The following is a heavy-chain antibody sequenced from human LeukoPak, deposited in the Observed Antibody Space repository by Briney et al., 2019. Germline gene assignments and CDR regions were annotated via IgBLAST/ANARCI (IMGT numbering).Heavy chain of an antibody. V-gene: IGHV3-23*01. CDR1: GFTFSSYS. J-gene: IGHJ3*02. Sequence: GGSLRLSCAASGFTFSSYSMNWVRQAPGKGLEWVSAISGSGGSTYYADSVKGRFTISRDNSKNTLYLQMNSLRAEDTAVYYCAKRLRGYSYGHGGAFDIWGQGTMVTVSS. CDR2: ISGSGGST. D-gene: IGHD5-18*01. CDR3: AKRLRGYSYGHGGAFDI.